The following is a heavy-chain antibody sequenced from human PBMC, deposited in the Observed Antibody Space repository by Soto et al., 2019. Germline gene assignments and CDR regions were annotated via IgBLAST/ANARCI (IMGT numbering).Heavy chain of an antibody. Sequence: PSETLSLTCTVSGGSISSCGYYWSWIRQHPGKGLEWIGYIYYSGSTYYNPSLKSRVTISVDTSKNQFSLKLSSVTAADTAVYYCARVITGAMRGYSYGSKYYFDYWGQGTLVTVSS. CDR2: IYYSGST. CDR3: ARVITGAMRGYSYGSKYYFDY. D-gene: IGHD5-18*01. J-gene: IGHJ4*02. CDR1: GGSISSCGYY. V-gene: IGHV4-31*03.